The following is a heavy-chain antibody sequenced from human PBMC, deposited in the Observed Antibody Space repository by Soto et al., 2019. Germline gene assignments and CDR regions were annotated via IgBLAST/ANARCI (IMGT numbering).Heavy chain of an antibody. Sequence: EVQLVETGGGLIQPGGSQRLSCAASGFSVSSYYMHWVRQAPGKGLEWISVMYSSGSTHYADSVRGRFTISRDDSKHIVYLQMSNLRVEDTAGYYCATFMAVTGSDYWGQGTLVTCSS. D-gene: IGHD6-19*01. CDR1: GFSVSSYY. CDR2: MYSSGST. J-gene: IGHJ4*02. V-gene: IGHV3-53*02. CDR3: ATFMAVTGSDY.